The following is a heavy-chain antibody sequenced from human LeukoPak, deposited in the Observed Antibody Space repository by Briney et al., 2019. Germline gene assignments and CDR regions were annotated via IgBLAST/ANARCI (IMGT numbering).Heavy chain of an antibody. CDR2: INHSGST. J-gene: IGHJ6*02. D-gene: IGHD3-22*01. CDR3: ARGALYYDSSGYQATSDYYYYGMDV. V-gene: IGHV4-34*01. CDR1: GGSFSGYY. Sequence: SETLSLTCAVYGGSFSGYYWSWIRQPPGKGLEWIGEINHSGSTNYNPSLKSRVTISVDTSKNQFSLKLSSVTAADTAVYYCARGALYYDSSGYQATSDYYYYGMDVWGQGTTVTVSS.